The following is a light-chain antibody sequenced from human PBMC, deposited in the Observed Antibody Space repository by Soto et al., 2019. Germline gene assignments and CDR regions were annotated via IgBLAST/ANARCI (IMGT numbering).Light chain of an antibody. V-gene: IGKV3-15*01. CDR3: QQYNNWPPWT. Sequence: ILMTQSPATLSVSPGERATLSCRASQSVSNNLAWYQQKPGQAPRLLIYDASTRATGIPARFSGSGSGTEFTPTISGLQSEDFAVYDCQQYNNWPPWTFGQGTKVEIK. CDR2: DAS. J-gene: IGKJ1*01. CDR1: QSVSNN.